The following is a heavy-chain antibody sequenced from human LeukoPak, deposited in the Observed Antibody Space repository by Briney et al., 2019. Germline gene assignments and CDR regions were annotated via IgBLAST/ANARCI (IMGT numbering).Heavy chain of an antibody. CDR2: IYHSGST. CDR3: ARDWAVGSAMVPNNWFDP. V-gene: IGHV4-38-2*02. CDR1: GYSISSGYY. D-gene: IGHD5-18*01. J-gene: IGHJ5*02. Sequence: PSETLSLTCTVSGYSISSGYYWGWIRQPPGKGLEWIGSIYHSGSTYYNPSLKSRVTISVDTSKDQFSLKLSSVTAADTAVYYCARDWAVGSAMVPNNWFDPWGQGTLVTVSS.